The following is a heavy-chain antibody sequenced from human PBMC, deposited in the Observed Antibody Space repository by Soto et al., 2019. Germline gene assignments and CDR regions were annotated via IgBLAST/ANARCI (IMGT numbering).Heavy chain of an antibody. Sequence: QVQLQESGPGLVKPSETLSLTCTVSGGSISSYYWSWIRQPPGKGLEWIGYINYSGSTNYNPSLKSRVTTPVDTSKNLFSLKLSSVTAADTAVFHCASRYSSAFDIWGQGTMVTVSS. D-gene: IGHD6-13*01. CDR1: GGSISSYY. V-gene: IGHV4-59*08. CDR3: ASRYSSAFDI. J-gene: IGHJ3*02. CDR2: INYSGST.